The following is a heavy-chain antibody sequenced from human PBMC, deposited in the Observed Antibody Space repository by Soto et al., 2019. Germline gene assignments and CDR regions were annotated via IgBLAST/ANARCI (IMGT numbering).Heavy chain of an antibody. J-gene: IGHJ3*02. CDR3: ARGYYDSRGQSNTFDI. CDR1: GDSVISVDYY. CDR2: VYYSGST. V-gene: IGHV4-61*08. Sequence: PSETLSLTCTVSGDSVISVDYYWSWIRQPPGKGLEWIGYVYYSGSTNYNPSLKSRVTISVDTSKNQFSLKLSSVTAADTAVYYCARGYYDSRGQSNTFDIWGQGTMVTVS. D-gene: IGHD3-22*01.